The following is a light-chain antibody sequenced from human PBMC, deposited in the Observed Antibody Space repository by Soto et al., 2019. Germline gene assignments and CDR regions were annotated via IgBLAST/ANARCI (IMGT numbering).Light chain of an antibody. J-gene: IGKJ1*01. CDR3: QQYNSYST. Sequence: IQITNSPATVSASVGDRVTITCRASQSISSWLAWYQQKPGKAPKLLIYDASSLESGVPSRFSGSGSGTEFTLTISSLQPDDFATYYCQQYNSYSTFGQGTKVDIK. V-gene: IGKV1-5*01. CDR1: QSISSW. CDR2: DAS.